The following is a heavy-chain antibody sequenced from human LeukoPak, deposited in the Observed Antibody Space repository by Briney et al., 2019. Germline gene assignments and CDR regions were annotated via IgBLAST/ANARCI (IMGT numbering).Heavy chain of an antibody. CDR2: IYPSGNT. J-gene: IGHJ6*03. D-gene: IGHD3-10*01. Sequence: SETLSLTCSVSGGSFSNHLWSWVRQPAGKGLEWIGRIYPSGNTNYNPSLKSRVTLSVDTSKTQFYLSLSSVTAADTAVYYCAREDSGSYYNFYYFYMDVWGKGTTVTISS. CDR1: GGSFSNHL. CDR3: AREDSGSYYNFYYFYMDV. V-gene: IGHV4-4*07.